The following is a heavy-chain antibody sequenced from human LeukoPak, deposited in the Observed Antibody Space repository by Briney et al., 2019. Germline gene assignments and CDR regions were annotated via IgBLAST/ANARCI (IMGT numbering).Heavy chain of an antibody. Sequence: GGSLRLSCAASGFTFSSYSMNWVRQAPGKGLEWVSSISSSSSYIYYADSVKGRFTISRDNAKNSLYLQMNSLRAEDTAVYYCARGKMVRGVIAYLYFDYWGQGTLVTVSS. CDR1: GFTFSSYS. CDR2: ISSSSSYI. J-gene: IGHJ4*02. D-gene: IGHD3-10*01. CDR3: ARGKMVRGVIAYLYFDY. V-gene: IGHV3-21*01.